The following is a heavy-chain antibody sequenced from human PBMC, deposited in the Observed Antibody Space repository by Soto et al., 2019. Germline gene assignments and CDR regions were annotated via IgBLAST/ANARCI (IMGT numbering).Heavy chain of an antibody. D-gene: IGHD3-3*02. CDR2: ISYDGTEE. CDR3: AKGRFDVVTISPFDH. Sequence: XGSLRLSFAASGFTFSSFGVHWVRQAPGKGLEWVAVISYDGTEEKYADSVKGRATVSRDNSKNTVYLQMNRLRGDDSAIYYCAKGRFDVVTISPFDHWGQGTLVTVSS. J-gene: IGHJ4*01. CDR1: GFTFSSFG. V-gene: IGHV3-30*18.